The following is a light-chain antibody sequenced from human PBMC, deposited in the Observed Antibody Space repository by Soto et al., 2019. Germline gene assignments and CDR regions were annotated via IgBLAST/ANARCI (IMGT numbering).Light chain of an antibody. Sequence: EIVLTHSPASLSLSRWERSTLSCRAIQSVSSYLALYQQKAGQAPRLLISGASSRATGIPDRFSGSGSGTDFSISIRRMEREDFEVYSSQQYGSSSVPLGQGTQVDIK. V-gene: IGKV3-20*01. CDR3: QQYGSSSVP. CDR1: QSVSSY. J-gene: IGKJ1*01. CDR2: GAS.